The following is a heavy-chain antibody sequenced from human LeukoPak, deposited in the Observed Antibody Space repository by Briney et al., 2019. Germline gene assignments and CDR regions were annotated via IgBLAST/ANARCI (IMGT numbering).Heavy chain of an antibody. CDR1: GYTFTRYY. J-gene: IGHJ6*03. Sequence: ASVKVSCKASGYTFTRYYMHCVRQAPGQGLEWMGWINPNSGGTNYAQKFQGRVTMTRNTSISTAYMELSSLRSEDTAVYYCAREEIRRASSTTFYYYYYMDVWGKGTTVTISS. CDR2: INPNSGGT. V-gene: IGHV1-2*02. CDR3: AREEIRRASSTTFYYYYYMDV. D-gene: IGHD2-2*01.